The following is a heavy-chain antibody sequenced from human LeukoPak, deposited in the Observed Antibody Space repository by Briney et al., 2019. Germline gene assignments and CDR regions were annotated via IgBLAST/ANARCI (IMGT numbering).Heavy chain of an antibody. CDR2: ISSSSSYI. CDR1: GFTFSSYS. CDR3: ALRSNRYNWNPKFDY. D-gene: IGHD1-20*01. J-gene: IGHJ4*02. Sequence: TGGSLRLSCAASGFTFSSYSMNWVRQAPGKGLEWVSSISSSSSYIYYADSVKGRFTISRDNAKNSLYLQMNSLRAEDTAVYYCALRSNRYNWNPKFDYWGQGTLVTVSS. V-gene: IGHV3-21*01.